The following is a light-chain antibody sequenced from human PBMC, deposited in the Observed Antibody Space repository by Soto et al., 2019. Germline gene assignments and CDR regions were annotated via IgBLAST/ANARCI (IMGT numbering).Light chain of an antibody. CDR2: DIS. Sequence: QSVLTQPASVSGSPGQSITISCDGSTYKSVSWYQHHPGKAPKLLIYDISKRPSGISSRFSASKSGNTASLTISGLQTEDEADYYCSSYAGSNNYVFGTGTKLTVL. V-gene: IGLV2-14*03. CDR1: DGSTYKS. CDR3: SSYAGSNNYV. J-gene: IGLJ1*01.